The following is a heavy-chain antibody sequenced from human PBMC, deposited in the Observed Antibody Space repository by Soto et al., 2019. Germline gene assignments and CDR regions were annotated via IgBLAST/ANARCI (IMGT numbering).Heavy chain of an antibody. D-gene: IGHD3-22*01. J-gene: IGHJ4*02. CDR1: DGSLSPNY. CDR3: ARLGAYYQALDS. CDR2: IYYAGST. V-gene: IGHV4-59*08. Sequence: PETLSLTCTVSDGSLSPNYWSWIRQSPGKGLEWIGYIYYAGSTTYNPSLKSRITISLDTSQNEVSLKLSSVTAADTAVYYCARLGAYYQALDSWGRGTLVTVSS.